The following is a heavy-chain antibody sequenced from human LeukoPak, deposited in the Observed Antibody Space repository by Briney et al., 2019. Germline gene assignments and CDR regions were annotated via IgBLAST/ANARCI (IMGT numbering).Heavy chain of an antibody. V-gene: IGHV3-21*01. CDR1: GFTFSNYS. J-gene: IGHJ4*02. CDR2: ITSGGGSI. D-gene: IGHD5-12*01. Sequence: PGGSLRLSCAASGFTFSNYSMNWVRQAPGKGLEWVSSITSGGGSIHYADSVKGRFTISRDNAKNSLYLQMNSLRAEDTAVYYSARIVATIHFDSWGQGTLVTVSS. CDR3: ARIVATIHFDS.